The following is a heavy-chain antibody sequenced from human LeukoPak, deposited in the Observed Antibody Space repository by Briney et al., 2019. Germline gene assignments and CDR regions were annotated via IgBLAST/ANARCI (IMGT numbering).Heavy chain of an antibody. Sequence: SVKVSCKASGGTFSSYAISWVRQAPGQGLEWMGGIIPIFGTANYSQKFQGRVTITADESTSTAYMELSSLRSEDTAVYYCARPQRRGIFGPHRPPPPNSSYYYLAVWGKGTTVT. V-gene: IGHV1-69*01. CDR3: ARPQRRGIFGPHRPPPPNSSYYYLAV. D-gene: IGHD3/OR15-3a*01. J-gene: IGHJ6*03. CDR2: IIPIFGTA. CDR1: GGTFSSYA.